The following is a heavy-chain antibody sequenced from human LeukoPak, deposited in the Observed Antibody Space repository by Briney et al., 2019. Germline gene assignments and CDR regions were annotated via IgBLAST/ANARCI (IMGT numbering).Heavy chain of an antibody. V-gene: IGHV4-4*07. D-gene: IGHD3-3*01. CDR1: GGSISSYY. CDR2: IYTSGST. J-gene: IGHJ4*02. Sequence: SETLSLTCTVSGGSISSYYWSRIRQPAGKGLEWIGRIYTSGSTNYNPSLKSRVTMSVDTSKNQFSLKLSSVTAADTAVYYCARGTYDFWNSYFDYWGQGTLVTVSS. CDR3: ARGTYDFWNSYFDY.